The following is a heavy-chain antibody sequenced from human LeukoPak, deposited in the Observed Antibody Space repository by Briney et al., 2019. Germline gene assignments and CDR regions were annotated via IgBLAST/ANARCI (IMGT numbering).Heavy chain of an antibody. CDR2: IYSGGST. Sequence: GRSLRLSCAASGFTVSNNYMTWVRQAPGKGLEWVSVIYSGGSTYYADSVKGRFTISRDNSKNTLYLEMNSLRAEDTAVYYYARRFYGMDVWGQGTTVTVSS. CDR3: ARRFYGMDV. CDR1: GFTVSNNY. J-gene: IGHJ6*02. V-gene: IGHV3-66*01.